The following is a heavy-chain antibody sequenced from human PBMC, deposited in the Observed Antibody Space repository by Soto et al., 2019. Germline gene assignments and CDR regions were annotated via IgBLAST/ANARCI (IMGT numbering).Heavy chain of an antibody. CDR3: ARVMLDAYNPPYFDY. Sequence: QVQLVESGGGLVKPGGSLRLSCTASGFTFSDHYMSWIRQAPGKGLEWVSYSSSSSRYTNYGDSVKGRFTISRDNAKKSLYLQMNSLRAEDTAVYYCARVMLDAYNPPYFDYWGQGTLVTVSS. V-gene: IGHV3-11*05. CDR2: SSSSSRYT. D-gene: IGHD1-1*01. J-gene: IGHJ4*02. CDR1: GFTFSDHY.